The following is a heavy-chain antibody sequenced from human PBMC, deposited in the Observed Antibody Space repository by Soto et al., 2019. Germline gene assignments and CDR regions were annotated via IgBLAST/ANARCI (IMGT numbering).Heavy chain of an antibody. CDR3: ARNRGSRRDNWFDP. CDR1: GFTFSSYS. CDR2: IYSGGST. V-gene: IGHV3-53*04. D-gene: IGHD2-15*01. Sequence: GGSLRLSCAASGFTFSSYSMHWVRQAPGKGLEWVSVIYSGGSTYYADSVKGRFTISRHNSKNTLYLQMNSLRAEDTAVYYCARNRGSRRDNWFDPWGQGTLVTVSS. J-gene: IGHJ5*02.